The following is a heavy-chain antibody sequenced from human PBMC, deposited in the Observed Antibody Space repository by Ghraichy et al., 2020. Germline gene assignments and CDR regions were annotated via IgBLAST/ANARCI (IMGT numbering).Heavy chain of an antibody. CDR1: GGTFSSYA. V-gene: IGHV1-69*04. J-gene: IGHJ4*02. Sequence: SVKVSCKASGGTFSSYAISWVRQAPGQGLEWMGRIIPILGIANYAQKFQGRVTITADKSTSTAYMELSSLRSEDTAVYYCARDVLGTDTAMVNWGQGTLVTVSS. D-gene: IGHD5-18*01. CDR2: IIPILGIA. CDR3: ARDVLGTDTAMVN.